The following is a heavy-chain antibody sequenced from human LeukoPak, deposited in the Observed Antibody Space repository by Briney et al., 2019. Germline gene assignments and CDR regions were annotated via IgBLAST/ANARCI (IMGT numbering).Heavy chain of an antibody. CDR3: ARVGIGSGYPEGFYYYYMDV. V-gene: IGHV4-59*01. D-gene: IGHD3-3*01. CDR1: GDSISSYY. Sequence: PSETLSLTCTVSGDSISSYYWSWIRQPPGKGLEWIGYIYYSGSTNYNPSLKSRVTISVDTSKNQFSLKLSSVTAADTAVYYCARVGIGSGYPEGFYYYYMDVWGKGTTVTVSS. CDR2: IYYSGST. J-gene: IGHJ6*03.